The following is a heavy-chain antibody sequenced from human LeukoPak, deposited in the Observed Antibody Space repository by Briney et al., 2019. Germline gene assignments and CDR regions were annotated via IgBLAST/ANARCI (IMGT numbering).Heavy chain of an antibody. CDR1: GYTFTSYG. CDR2: ISAYNGNT. D-gene: IGHD3-3*01. V-gene: IGHV1-18*01. Sequence: ASVKPSCKASGYTFTSYGLSWVRQAPGQGLEWMGWISAYNGNTNYAQKFQGRVTMTTDTSTSTAYMELRSLRSDDTAVYYCARDRLRFLPWDWFDPGAGGPVVTVSS. CDR3: ARDRLRFLPWDWFDP. J-gene: IGHJ5*02.